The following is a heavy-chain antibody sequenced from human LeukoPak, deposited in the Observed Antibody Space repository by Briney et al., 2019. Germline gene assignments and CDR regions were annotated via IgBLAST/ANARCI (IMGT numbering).Heavy chain of an antibody. J-gene: IGHJ4*02. CDR3: ARGVVGYAQVQYFDY. CDR2: IYYSGST. CDR1: GGSISSSSYY. V-gene: IGHV4-39*07. Sequence: SETLSLTCTVSGGSISSSSYYWGWIRQPPGRGLEWIGSIYYSGSTNYNPSLKSRVTISVDTSKNQFSLKLSSVTAADTAVYYCARGVVGYAQVQYFDYWGQGTLVTVSS. D-gene: IGHD2-2*01.